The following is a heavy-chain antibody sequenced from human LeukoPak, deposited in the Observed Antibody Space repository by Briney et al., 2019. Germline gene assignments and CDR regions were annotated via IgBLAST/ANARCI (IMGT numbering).Heavy chain of an antibody. CDR3: AEASSGNKFDF. CDR2: IGTSGGDT. J-gene: IGHJ4*02. D-gene: IGHD6-19*01. CDR1: GFSFSNYV. Sequence: GGSLRLSCAASGFSFSNYVMAWVRQAPGKAPEWVSSIGTSGGDTRYADSVKGRFTISRDNSQNTVYLQMNSLRADDTAVYYCAEASSGNKFDFWGQGTLVTVSS. V-gene: IGHV3-23*01.